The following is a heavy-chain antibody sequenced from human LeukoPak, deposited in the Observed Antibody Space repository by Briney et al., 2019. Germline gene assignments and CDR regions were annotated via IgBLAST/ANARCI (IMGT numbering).Heavy chain of an antibody. J-gene: IGHJ3*02. V-gene: IGHV4-39*07. Sequence: SETLSLTCTVSGGSISSSSYYWGWIRQPPGKGLEWIGGIYYSGSTYYNPSLKSRVTISVDTSKNQFSLKLSSVTAADTAVYYCARDAPYSGEDDPFDIWGQGTMVTVSS. CDR3: ARDAPYSGEDDPFDI. CDR1: GGSISSSSYY. CDR2: IYYSGST. D-gene: IGHD2-21*01.